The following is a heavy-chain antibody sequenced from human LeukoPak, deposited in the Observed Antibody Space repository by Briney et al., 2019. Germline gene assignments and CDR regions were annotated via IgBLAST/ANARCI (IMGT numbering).Heavy chain of an antibody. V-gene: IGHV3-23*01. CDR1: GFTFSSYA. CDR2: ISGSGGST. CDR3: AKATYYYDSSGYYYGEKAFDY. J-gene: IGHJ4*02. D-gene: IGHD3-22*01. Sequence: GGSLRLSCAASGFTFSSYAMSWVRQAPGKGLEWVSAISGSGGSTYYADSVKGRFTISRDNSKNTLYLQMNSLRAEDTAVYYCAKATYYYDSSGYYYGEKAFDYWGQGTLVTVSS.